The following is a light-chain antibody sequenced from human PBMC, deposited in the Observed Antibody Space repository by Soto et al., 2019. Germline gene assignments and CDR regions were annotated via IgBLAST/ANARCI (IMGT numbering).Light chain of an antibody. CDR3: QVWESDTDLVV. J-gene: IGLJ2*01. Sequence: SYVVTQPPSVSVAPGKTARITCGGDKIGSKSVHWFQQKPGQAPVMVISYDSDRPSGIPERFSGSNSGKTATLTISRVEAGDEADHHCQVWESDTDLVVFGGGTKLTVL. CDR2: YDS. CDR1: KIGSKS. V-gene: IGLV3-21*01.